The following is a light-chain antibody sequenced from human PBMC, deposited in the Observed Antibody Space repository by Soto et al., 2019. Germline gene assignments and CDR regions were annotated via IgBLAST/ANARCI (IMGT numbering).Light chain of an antibody. CDR2: GAS. CDR1: QSFTSNY. V-gene: IGKV3-20*01. CDR3: QQYGSSLIT. J-gene: IGKJ5*01. Sequence: EIVLTQSPGTLSLSPGERATLSCRASQSFTSNYLAWYQQKPGQCPRLLIYGASSRATGIPDRFSGSGSGTDFTLTISRLEPEDFAVYYCQQYGSSLITFGQGTRLEIK.